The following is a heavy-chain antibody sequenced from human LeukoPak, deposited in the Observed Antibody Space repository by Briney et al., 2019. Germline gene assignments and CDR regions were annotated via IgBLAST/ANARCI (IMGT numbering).Heavy chain of an antibody. CDR1: GGNFISYA. CDR3: ATYTLSQFWSGYYHFDY. D-gene: IGHD3-3*01. J-gene: IGHJ4*02. V-gene: IGHV1-69*05. CDR2: IIPMFGTS. Sequence: ASVKVSCKASGGNFISYAVSWVRQAPGQGLEWMGGIIPMFGTSNYAQKFKGRVTITTDESTTAAYMELSSLSSEDTAVYYCATYTLSQFWSGYYHFDYWGQGTLVSVSS.